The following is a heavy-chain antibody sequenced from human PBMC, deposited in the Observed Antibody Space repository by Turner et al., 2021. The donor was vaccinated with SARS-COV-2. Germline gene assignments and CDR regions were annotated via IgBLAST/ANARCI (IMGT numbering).Heavy chain of an antibody. V-gene: IGHV4-39*01. CDR2: IYYSGST. CDR1: GGSISSSSYY. J-gene: IGHJ6*02. Sequence: QLPLQESGPGLVKPSETLSLTCSVSGGSISSSSYYWGWIRQPPGKGLEWIGSIYYSGSTYYNPSLKSRVTISVDTSKNQFSLKLSSVTAADTAVYYCAIAPNYYYGMDVWGQGTTVTVSS. CDR3: AIAPNYYYGMDV.